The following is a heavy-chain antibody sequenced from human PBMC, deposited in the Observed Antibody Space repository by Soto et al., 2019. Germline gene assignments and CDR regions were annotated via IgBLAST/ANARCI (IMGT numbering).Heavy chain of an antibody. J-gene: IGHJ3*02. CDR1: GFTFDDYA. CDR3: AKDTRYCTNGVCYTAGAFDI. V-gene: IGHV3-9*01. Sequence: DVQLVESGGGLVQPGRSLRLSCAASGFTFDDYAMHWVRQAPGKGLEWVSGISWNSGSIGYADSVKGRFTISRDNAKNSLYLQMNSLRAEDTALYYCAKDTRYCTNGVCYTAGAFDIWGQGTMVTVSS. CDR2: ISWNSGSI. D-gene: IGHD2-8*01.